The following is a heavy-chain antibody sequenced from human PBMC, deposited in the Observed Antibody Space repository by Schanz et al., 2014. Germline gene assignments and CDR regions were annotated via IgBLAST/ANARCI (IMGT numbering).Heavy chain of an antibody. CDR2: ISVYNHNK. D-gene: IGHD3-10*02. Sequence: QIQLVQSGPEVKKPGATVKVSCKASGYIFINSGISWVRQAPGQGLEWMGWISVYNHNKEYDQKFQGRVTMTTDTSTSTAYMALTDLRSDDTAVYDCARDRRLFDRDGLYYFDSWGQGTLVTVSS. CDR1: GYIFINSG. CDR3: ARDRRLFDRDGLYYFDS. J-gene: IGHJ4*02. V-gene: IGHV1-18*01.